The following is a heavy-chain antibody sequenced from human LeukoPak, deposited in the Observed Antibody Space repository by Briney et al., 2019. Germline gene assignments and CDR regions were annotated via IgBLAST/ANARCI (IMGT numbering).Heavy chain of an antibody. CDR1: GASISTYY. D-gene: IGHD3-22*01. J-gene: IGHJ4*02. CDR3: ARQGYYYDSSGVYYFDY. CDR2: IYNSGTT. V-gene: IGHV4-4*07. Sequence: SETLSLTCSVSGASISTYYWSWIRQPAGKGLEWIGRIYNSGTTTYNPSLKSRVTISVDTSKNQFSLKLSSVTAADTAVYYCARQGYYYDSSGVYYFDYWGQGTLVTVSS.